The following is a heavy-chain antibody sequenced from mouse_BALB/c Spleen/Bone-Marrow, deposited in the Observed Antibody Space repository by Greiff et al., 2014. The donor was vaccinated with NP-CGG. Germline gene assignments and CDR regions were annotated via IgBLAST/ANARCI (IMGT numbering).Heavy chain of an antibody. CDR3: AKHDTTVVVDY. CDR1: GFSLTDYG. J-gene: IGHJ2*01. Sequence: QVQLQQSGPGLVAPSQSLSITCTVSGFSLTDYGVSWIRQPPGKGLEWLGVVWGGEITYYNSTLKSRLSITKDNSKSQVFLKMNSLQTDDTAMYYCAKHDTTVVVDYWGQGTTLTVSS. CDR2: VWGGEIT. V-gene: IGHV2-6-5*01. D-gene: IGHD1-1*01.